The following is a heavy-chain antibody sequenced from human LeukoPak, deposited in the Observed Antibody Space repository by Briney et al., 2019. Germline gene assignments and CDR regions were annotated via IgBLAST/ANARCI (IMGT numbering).Heavy chain of an antibody. D-gene: IGHD3-22*01. V-gene: IGHV1-2*02. CDR1: GYTFTGHY. CDR3: ARALRYDDSSGYYAY. J-gene: IGHJ4*02. CDR2: INPKSGVT. Sequence: ASVKVSCKASGYTFTGHYMHWVRQAPGQGPEGMGWINPKSGVTNYAQTLQGRVTMTRDTSISTVYMELSRLTTDDTAVYFCARALRYDDSSGYYAYWGQGTLVTVSS.